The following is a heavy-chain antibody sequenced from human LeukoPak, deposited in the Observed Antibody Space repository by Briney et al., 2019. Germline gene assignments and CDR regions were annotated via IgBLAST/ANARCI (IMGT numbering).Heavy chain of an antibody. CDR2: ISSSSSTI. CDR1: GFTFSSYS. D-gene: IGHD6-6*01. V-gene: IGHV3-48*01. Sequence: GGSLRLSCAASGFTFSSYSMNWVRQAPGKGLEWVSYISSSSSTIYYADSVKGRFTISRDNAKNSLYLQMNSLRAEDTAVYYCARVRSSSHFDYWGQGTLVTVSS. J-gene: IGHJ4*02. CDR3: ARVRSSSHFDY.